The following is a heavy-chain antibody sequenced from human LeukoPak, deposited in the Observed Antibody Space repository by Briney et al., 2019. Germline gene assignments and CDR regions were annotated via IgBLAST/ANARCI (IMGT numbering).Heavy chain of an antibody. CDR2: IDPSDSYT. V-gene: IGHV5-10-1*01. D-gene: IGHD3-10*01. J-gene: IGHJ3*02. CDR3: ARHVPYGNTFDI. Sequence: GDSLKISCKGSGSSFTSYWISWVRQMPGKGLEWMGRIDPSDSYTSYSPSFQGHVTMSADRSISTAYLLWSSLKASDTAMYYCARHVPYGNTFDIWGQGTLVTVSS. CDR1: GSSFTSYW.